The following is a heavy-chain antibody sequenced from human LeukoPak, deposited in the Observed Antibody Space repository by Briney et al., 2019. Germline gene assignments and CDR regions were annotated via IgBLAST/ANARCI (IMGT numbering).Heavy chain of an antibody. Sequence: GGSLRLSCAASGFTFSSYWMSWVRQAPGKGLEWVANIKQDGSEKYYVDSVKGRFTISRDNAKNSLYLQMNSPRAEDTAVYYCTRVVEQWLVGDWGQGTLVTVSS. CDR3: TRVVEQWLVGD. CDR1: GFTFSSYW. CDR2: IKQDGSEK. D-gene: IGHD6-19*01. V-gene: IGHV3-7*03. J-gene: IGHJ4*02.